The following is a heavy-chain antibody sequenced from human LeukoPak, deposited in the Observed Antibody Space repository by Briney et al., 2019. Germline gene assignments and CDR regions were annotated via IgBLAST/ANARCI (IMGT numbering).Heavy chain of an antibody. J-gene: IGHJ4*02. Sequence: NTSQTLPLTCTVSGGSISSGGYYWSWIRQHPGKGLEWIGYIYYSGSTYYNPSLKSRVTISVDTSKNQFSLKLSSVTAADTAVYYCARDHRGAAAVWGQGTLVTVSS. V-gene: IGHV4-31*03. CDR3: ARDHRGAAAV. D-gene: IGHD6-13*01. CDR2: IYYSGST. CDR1: GGSISSGGYY.